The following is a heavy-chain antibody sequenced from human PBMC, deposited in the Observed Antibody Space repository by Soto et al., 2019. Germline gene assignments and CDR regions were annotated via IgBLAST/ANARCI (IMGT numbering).Heavy chain of an antibody. Sequence: SETLSLTCAVYGGSFSGYYWSWIRQPPGKGLEWIGEINHSGSTNYNPSLKSRVTISVDTSKNQFSLKLSSVTAADTAVYYCARGLRKEINIVVVVAATGRRNWFDPWGQGTLVTVSS. CDR2: INHSGST. CDR3: ARGLRKEINIVVVVAATGRRNWFDP. J-gene: IGHJ5*02. D-gene: IGHD2-15*01. CDR1: GGSFSGYY. V-gene: IGHV4-34*01.